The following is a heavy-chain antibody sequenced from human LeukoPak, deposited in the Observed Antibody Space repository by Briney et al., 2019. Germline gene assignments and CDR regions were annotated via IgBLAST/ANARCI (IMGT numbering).Heavy chain of an antibody. CDR1: GGPISTYY. CDR2: IYFSGST. CDR3: AREGFGVRGSYYAFDI. D-gene: IGHD3-16*01. Sequence: PSETLSLTCTVSGGPISTYYWSWIRQPPGKGLEWIGYIYFSGSTKYNPSLKSRVTISVDTSKNQFSLKLSSVTAADTAVYYCAREGFGVRGSYYAFDIWGQGTMVTVSS. J-gene: IGHJ3*02. V-gene: IGHV4-59*01.